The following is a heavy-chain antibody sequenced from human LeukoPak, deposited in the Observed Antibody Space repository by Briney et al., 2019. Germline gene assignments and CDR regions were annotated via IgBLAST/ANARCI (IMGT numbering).Heavy chain of an antibody. CDR3: ARVPGGDYVRYYYYYYMDV. J-gene: IGHJ6*03. Sequence: PSETLSLTCTVSGGSISSYYWSWIRQPPGKGLEWIGYIYYSGSTNYNPSLKSRVTISVDTSKNQFSLKLSSVTAADTAVYYCARVPGGDYVRYYYYYYMDVWGKGTTVTVSS. V-gene: IGHV4-59*01. D-gene: IGHD4-17*01. CDR2: IYYSGST. CDR1: GGSISSYY.